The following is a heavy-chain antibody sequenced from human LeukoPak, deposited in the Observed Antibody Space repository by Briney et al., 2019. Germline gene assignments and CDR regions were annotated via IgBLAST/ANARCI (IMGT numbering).Heavy chain of an antibody. CDR1: AFTFSSYS. CDR3: AGSSGSYLDAFDY. D-gene: IGHD1-26*01. CDR2: ISSSSSYI. Sequence: GGSLRLSCAASAFTFSSYSMNWVRQAPGKGLEWVSSISSSSSYIYYADSVKGRFTISRDNAKNTLYLQMNSLRAEDTAVYYCAGSSGSYLDAFDYWGQGTLVTVSS. V-gene: IGHV3-21*01. J-gene: IGHJ4*02.